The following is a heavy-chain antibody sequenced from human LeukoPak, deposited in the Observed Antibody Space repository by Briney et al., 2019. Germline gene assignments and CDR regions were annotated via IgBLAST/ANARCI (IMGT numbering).Heavy chain of an antibody. CDR3: ARLGPGCSSTSCYTGGDY. D-gene: IGHD2-2*02. J-gene: IGHJ4*02. Sequence: GGSLRLSCAASGFTFSSYSMNWVRQAPGKGVEWVSSISSSSSYIYYADSVKGRFTISRDNAKNSLYLQMNSLRAEDTAVYYCARLGPGCSSTSCYTGGDYWGQGTLVTVSS. CDR1: GFTFSSYS. CDR2: ISSSSSYI. V-gene: IGHV3-21*01.